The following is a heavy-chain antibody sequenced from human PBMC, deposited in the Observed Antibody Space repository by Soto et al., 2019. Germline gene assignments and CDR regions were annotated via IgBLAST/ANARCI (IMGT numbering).Heavy chain of an antibody. CDR3: ERDENYYGLDV. CDR2: IWHDGSNQ. V-gene: IGHV3-33*01. CDR1: GFTFSNYG. Sequence: ESGGGVVQPGGSLRLSCAASGFTFSNYGMHWVRQAPGKGLDWVAVIWHDGSNQDYADSVKGRFTISRDSSKNTLYLQMNSLRAEDTALYYCERDENYYGLDVWGQGTTVTVSS. J-gene: IGHJ6*02.